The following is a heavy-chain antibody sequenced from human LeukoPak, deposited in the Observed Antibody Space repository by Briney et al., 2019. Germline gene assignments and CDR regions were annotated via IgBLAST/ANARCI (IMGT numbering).Heavy chain of an antibody. V-gene: IGHV3-23*01. Sequence: GGSLRLSCAASGFTFSSYAMCWVRKAPGKGLEWVSAMSGSDGSTYYADSVKGRFPISRDKSKNTLYLQMNSLRAEDTAVYYCAKVRYFDWLTPPDYWGQGTLVSVSS. D-gene: IGHD3-9*01. J-gene: IGHJ4*02. CDR2: MSGSDGST. CDR3: AKVRYFDWLTPPDY. CDR1: GFTFSSYA.